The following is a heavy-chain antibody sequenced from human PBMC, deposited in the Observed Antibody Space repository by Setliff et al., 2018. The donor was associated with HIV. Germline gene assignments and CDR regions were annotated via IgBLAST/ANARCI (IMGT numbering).Heavy chain of an antibody. CDR2: MNPNSGNT. V-gene: IGHV1-8*01. D-gene: IGHD2-8*02. J-gene: IGHJ4*02. CDR3: ARGSAYWDFDY. Sequence: ASVKVSCKASGYSFTTFDVNWVRQATGQGLEWMGWMNPNSGNTGYAQNFQGRVSMTRNTSITTAYMDLSSLRYDDTAVYYCARGSAYWDFDYWGQGTLVTVYS. CDR1: GYSFTTFD.